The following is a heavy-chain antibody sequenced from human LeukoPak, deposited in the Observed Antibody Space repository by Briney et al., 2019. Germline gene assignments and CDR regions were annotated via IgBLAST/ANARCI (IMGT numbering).Heavy chain of an antibody. CDR3: ARTTEGGYTYGYFYYYYMDV. Sequence: SETLSLTCTVSGGSISSYHWSWIRQPPGKGLEWIGYIYYSGSTNYNPSLKSRVTISVDTSKNQFSLKLTSVTAADTAVYYCARTTEGGYTYGYFYYYYMDVWGKGTTVTISS. D-gene: IGHD5-18*01. CDR2: IYYSGST. J-gene: IGHJ6*03. V-gene: IGHV4-59*01. CDR1: GGSISSYH.